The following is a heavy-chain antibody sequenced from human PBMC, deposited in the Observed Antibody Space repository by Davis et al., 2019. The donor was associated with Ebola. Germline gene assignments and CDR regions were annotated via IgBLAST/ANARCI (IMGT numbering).Heavy chain of an antibody. CDR1: GGSISSGGYY. CDR2: IHHSGST. D-gene: IGHD3-10*01. V-gene: IGHV4-39*01. CDR3: ARLRFGELDFDY. Sequence: MPSETLSLTCTVSGGSISSGGYYWGWIRQPPGKGLEWIGSIHHSGSTYYNPSLKSRVTISVDTSKNQFSLKLSSVTAADTAVYYCARLRFGELDFDYWGQGTLVTVSS. J-gene: IGHJ4*02.